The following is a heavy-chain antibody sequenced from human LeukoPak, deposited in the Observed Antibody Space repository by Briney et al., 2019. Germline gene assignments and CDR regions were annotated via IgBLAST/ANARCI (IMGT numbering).Heavy chain of an antibody. D-gene: IGHD1-26*01. J-gene: IGHJ4*02. CDR3: ASNRGSYYTPFDY. V-gene: IGHV1-69*05. CDR1: GGPFSSYS. CDR2: IIPIFGTA. Sequence: GASVKLSCKASGGPFSSYSISWVRQAPGQGLEWMGGIIPIFGTANYAQKFQGRDTITTDESTSTAYMELSSLRSEDTAVYYCASNRGSYYTPFDYWGQGTLVTVSS.